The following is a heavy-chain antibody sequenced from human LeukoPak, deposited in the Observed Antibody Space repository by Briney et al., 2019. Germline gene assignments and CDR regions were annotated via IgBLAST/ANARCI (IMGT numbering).Heavy chain of an antibody. J-gene: IGHJ3*02. Sequence: SETLSLTCTVSGGSISSSSYYWGWIRQPPGTGLEWIGSIYYSGSTYYNPSLKSRVTISVDTSKNQFSLKLSSVTAADTAVYYCARLGVVIDDAFDIWGQGTMVTVTS. CDR1: GGSISSSSYY. V-gene: IGHV4-39*01. D-gene: IGHD3-3*01. CDR3: ARLGVVIDDAFDI. CDR2: IYYSGST.